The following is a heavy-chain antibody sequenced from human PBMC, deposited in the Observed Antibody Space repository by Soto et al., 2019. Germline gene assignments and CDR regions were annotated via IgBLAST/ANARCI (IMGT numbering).Heavy chain of an antibody. D-gene: IGHD2-21*01. Sequence: ASVKVSCKASGYTFTGYYMHWVRQAPGQGLEWMGWINPNSGGTNYAQKFQGRVTMARDTSISTAYMELSRLRSDDTAVYYCASRLVGGSYPRRDYYYYYGMDVWGQGTTVTVSS. CDR2: INPNSGGT. J-gene: IGHJ6*02. CDR3: ASRLVGGSYPRRDYYYYYGMDV. V-gene: IGHV1-2*02. CDR1: GYTFTGYY.